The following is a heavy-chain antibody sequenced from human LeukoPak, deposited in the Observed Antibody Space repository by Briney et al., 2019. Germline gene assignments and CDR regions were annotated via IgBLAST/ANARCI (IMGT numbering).Heavy chain of an antibody. D-gene: IGHD6-13*01. CDR2: IIPIFGTA. Sequence: ASVKVSCKASGGTSSSYAISWVRQAPGQGLEWMGGIIPIFGTANYAQKFQGRVTITADESTSTAYMELSSLRSEDTAVYYCARELRQQLAYYFDYWGQGTLVTVSS. J-gene: IGHJ4*02. CDR1: GGTSSSYA. CDR3: ARELRQQLAYYFDY. V-gene: IGHV1-69*13.